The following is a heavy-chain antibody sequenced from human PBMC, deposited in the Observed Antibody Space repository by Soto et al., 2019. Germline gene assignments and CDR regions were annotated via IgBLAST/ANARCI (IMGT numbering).Heavy chain of an antibody. D-gene: IGHD3-16*01. CDR3: ATRSYVGIYWSFDL. CDR2: MHYSGST. V-gene: IGHV4-59*08. CDR1: GGSINSHY. J-gene: IGHJ2*01. Sequence: VQLQESGPGLVKPSETLSLTCTVSGGSINSHYWSWIRQPPGKGLEWIGYMHYSGSTNYNPSLKRRVPISMAMSRNPFSLRLSSVTAADTSLSPCATRSYVGIYWSFDLWGRGTLVTVSS.